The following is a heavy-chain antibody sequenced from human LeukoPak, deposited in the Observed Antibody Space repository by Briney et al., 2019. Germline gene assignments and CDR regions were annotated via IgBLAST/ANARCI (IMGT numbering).Heavy chain of an antibody. J-gene: IGHJ4*02. CDR2: IDYSGST. CDR3: ARQGMLSGTTFYFDY. V-gene: IGHV4-39*01. Sequence: SETLSLTCTVSGGSISSSSYYWGWIRQPPGKGLVWIGRIDYSGSTYYNPSLRSRVTISVDTSKKQFSLKLSSVTAADTAVYYCARQGMLSGTTFYFDYWGQGTLVTVSS. D-gene: IGHD1-7*01. CDR1: GGSISSSSYY.